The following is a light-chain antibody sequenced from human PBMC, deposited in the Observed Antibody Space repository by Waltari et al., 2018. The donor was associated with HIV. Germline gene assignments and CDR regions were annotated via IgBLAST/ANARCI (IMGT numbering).Light chain of an antibody. CDR1: SSDDGGYNY. CDR3: CSYAGSYLWV. V-gene: IGLV2-11*01. J-gene: IGLJ3*02. Sequence: QSALTQPASVSGSPGQSITISCTGTSSDDGGYNYVSWYQQHPGKAPKLMIYDVSKRPSGVPDRFSGSKSGNTASLTISGLQAEDEADYYCCSYAGSYLWVFGGGTKLTVL. CDR2: DVS.